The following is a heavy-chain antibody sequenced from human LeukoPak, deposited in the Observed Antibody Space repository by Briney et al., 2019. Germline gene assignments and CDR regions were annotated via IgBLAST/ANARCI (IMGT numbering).Heavy chain of an antibody. CDR2: IRGSGGST. V-gene: IGHV3-23*01. Sequence: GGSLRLSCAASGITFSTSTMGWVRQAPGKGLEWVSAIRGSGGSTYYADSVKGRFTISRDKSKNTLYLQMNSLRAEDTAVYYCAKDSRSSIVGATSNNPDCWGQGTLVTVSS. CDR3: AKDSRSSIVGATSNNPDC. D-gene: IGHD1-26*01. J-gene: IGHJ4*02. CDR1: GITFSTST.